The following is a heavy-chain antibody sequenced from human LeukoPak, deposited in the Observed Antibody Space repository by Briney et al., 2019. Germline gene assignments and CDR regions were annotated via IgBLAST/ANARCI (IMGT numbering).Heavy chain of an antibody. CDR1: GFTFSSFA. CDR2: ISSGSGSI. J-gene: IGHJ4*02. CDR3: ARVDVCPRCHFDY. Sequence: GGSLRLSCTASGFTFSSFALSWVRQAPGKGLEWISCISSGSGSIYYPDSVKGRFTISRDNAKNSLYLQMNTLRAEDTAVYYCARVDVCPRCHFDYWGQGTLVTVSS. V-gene: IGHV3-48*01. D-gene: IGHD3-16*01.